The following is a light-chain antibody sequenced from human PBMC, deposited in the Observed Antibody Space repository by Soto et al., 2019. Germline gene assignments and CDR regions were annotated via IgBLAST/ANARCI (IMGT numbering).Light chain of an antibody. CDR1: ESVRRN. CDR3: QQYNSGPVYT. J-gene: IGKJ2*01. CDR2: AAS. Sequence: EIGMTQSPSTLAVSPGERVTLSCRASESVRRNLAWYQQKPGQAPRLLMSAASMRATNIPARFSGSGSETEFTLTISSLQSEDFAVYYCQQYNSGPVYTFGQGTKLEIK. V-gene: IGKV3-15*01.